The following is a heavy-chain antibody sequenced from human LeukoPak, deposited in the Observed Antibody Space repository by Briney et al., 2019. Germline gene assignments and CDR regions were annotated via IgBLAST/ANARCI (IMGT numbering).Heavy chain of an antibody. Sequence: GGSLRLSCAASGFTFSSYALHWVRQAPGKGLEWVAVISYDGSNKYYADSVKGRFTISRDNSKNTLYLQMNSLRAEDTAVYYCAKDLLRFQSRGSVFDYWGQGTLVTVSS. D-gene: IGHD1-26*01. CDR2: ISYDGSNK. CDR1: GFTFSSYA. J-gene: IGHJ4*02. CDR3: AKDLLRFQSRGSVFDY. V-gene: IGHV3-30*04.